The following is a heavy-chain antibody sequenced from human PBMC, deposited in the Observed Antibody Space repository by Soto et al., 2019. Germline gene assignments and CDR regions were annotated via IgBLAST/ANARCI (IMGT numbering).Heavy chain of an antibody. D-gene: IGHD3-22*01. CDR3: ARPTYYYDSSGPPAY. CDR2: MYSGGET. J-gene: IGHJ4*02. CDR1: GFSVGISY. V-gene: IGHV3-66*04. Sequence: PGGSLRLSCEGSGFSVGISYMSWVRQVPGKGLEWVSIMYSGGETYYAASVKGRFTISRDNSNNTLYLQMSSLRAEDTAVYYCARPTYYYDSSGPPAYWGQGALVTVSS.